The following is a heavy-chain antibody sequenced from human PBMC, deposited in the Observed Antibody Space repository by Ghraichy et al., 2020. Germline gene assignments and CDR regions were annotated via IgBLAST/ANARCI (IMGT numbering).Heavy chain of an antibody. CDR3: ARGRTAARPSFSYYGMGV. V-gene: IGHV3-53*01. CDR1: GFTVSSNY. Sequence: GGSLRLSCAASGFTVSSNYMSWVRQAPGKGLEWVSVIYSGGSTYYADSVKGRFTISRDNSKNTLYLQMNSLRAEDTAVYYCARGRTAARPSFSYYGMGVWGQGTTVTVSS. D-gene: IGHD6-6*01. CDR2: IYSGGST. J-gene: IGHJ6*02.